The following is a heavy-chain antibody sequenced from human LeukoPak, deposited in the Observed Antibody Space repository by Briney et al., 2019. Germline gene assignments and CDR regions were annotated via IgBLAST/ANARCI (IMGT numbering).Heavy chain of an antibody. D-gene: IGHD3-22*01. CDR1: GFTVSSNY. V-gene: IGHV3-53*01. J-gene: IGHJ4*02. CDR3: ARRVGALYYDTSGPFDH. Sequence: PGGSLRLSCAASGFTVSSNYMSWVRQAPGQGLEWVSVIYTGGSTHYADSVKGRFIISRDNSKNTVYLQMNSLRADDTAVYFCARRVGALYYDTSGPFDHWGRGTLVTVSS. CDR2: IYTGGST.